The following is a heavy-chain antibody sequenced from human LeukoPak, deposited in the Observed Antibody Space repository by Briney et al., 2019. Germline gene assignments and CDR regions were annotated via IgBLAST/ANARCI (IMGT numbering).Heavy chain of an antibody. D-gene: IGHD5-18*01. Sequence: SETLSLTCAVSGGSISSGGYSWSWIRQPPGKGLEWIGYIYHSGSTYYNPSLKSRVTISVDRSKNQFSLKPSSVTAADTAVYYCASSRAMDTAMVTWGQGTLVTVSS. J-gene: IGHJ5*02. CDR2: IYHSGST. V-gene: IGHV4-30-2*01. CDR1: GGSISSGGYS. CDR3: ASSRAMDTAMVT.